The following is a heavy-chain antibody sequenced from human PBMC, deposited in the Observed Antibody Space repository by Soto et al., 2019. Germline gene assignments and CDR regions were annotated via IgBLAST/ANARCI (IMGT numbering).Heavy chain of an antibody. CDR3: ARESLSRYYYYGMDV. D-gene: IGHD2-2*01. Sequence: ASVKVSCKASGYTFTGYYMHWVRQAPGQGLEWMGWINPNSGGTNYAQKFQGRVTMTRDTSISTAYTELSRLRSDDTAVYYCARESLSRYYYYGMDVWGQGTTVTVSS. J-gene: IGHJ6*02. CDR2: INPNSGGT. CDR1: GYTFTGYY. V-gene: IGHV1-2*02.